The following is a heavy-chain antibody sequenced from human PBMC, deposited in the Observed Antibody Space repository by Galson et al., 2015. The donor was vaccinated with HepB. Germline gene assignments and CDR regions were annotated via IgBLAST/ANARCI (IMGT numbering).Heavy chain of an antibody. D-gene: IGHD6-13*01. V-gene: IGHV4-39*01. CDR1: GGSISSSSYY. J-gene: IGHJ5*02. CDR2: IYYSGST. Sequence: ETLSLTCTVSGGSISSSSYYWGWIRQPPGKGLEWIGSIYYSGSTYYNPSLKSRVTISVDTSKNQFSLKLSSVTAADTAVYYCAGADQYSSSWYENWFDPWGQGTLVTVTS. CDR3: AGADQYSSSWYENWFDP.